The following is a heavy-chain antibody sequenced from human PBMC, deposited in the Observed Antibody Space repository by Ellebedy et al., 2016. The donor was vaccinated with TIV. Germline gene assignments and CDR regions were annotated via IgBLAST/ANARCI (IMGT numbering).Heavy chain of an antibody. CDR2: IKQDGSEK. Sequence: GESLKISCAASGFTFSSYWMSWVRQAPGKGLEWVANIKQDGSEKYYADSVKGRFTISRDNSKNTLYLQMNSLRAEDTAVYYCAREDIYDSSGYHAFDIWGQGTMVTFSS. D-gene: IGHD3-22*01. J-gene: IGHJ3*02. V-gene: IGHV3-7*01. CDR3: AREDIYDSSGYHAFDI. CDR1: GFTFSSYW.